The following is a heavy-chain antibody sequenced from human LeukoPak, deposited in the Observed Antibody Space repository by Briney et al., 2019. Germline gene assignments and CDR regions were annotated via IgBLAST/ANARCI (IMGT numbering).Heavy chain of an antibody. V-gene: IGHV1-69*13. D-gene: IGHD2-15*01. J-gene: IGHJ4*02. CDR3: ARGVDCSGGSCSDY. CDR2: IIPIFGTA. CDR1: GGTFSSYA. Sequence: GASVKVSCKASGGTFSSYAISWVRQAPGQGLEWMGGIIPIFGTANYAQKFQGRVTITADESTSTAYMELRSLRSDDTAVYYCARGVDCSGGSCSDYWGQGTLVTVSS.